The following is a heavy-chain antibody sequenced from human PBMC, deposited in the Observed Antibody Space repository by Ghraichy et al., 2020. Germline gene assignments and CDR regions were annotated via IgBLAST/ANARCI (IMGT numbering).Heavy chain of an antibody. D-gene: IGHD3-22*01. V-gene: IGHV1-46*01. Sequence: ASVKVSCKASGYTFTEHYMHWVRQAPGQGLEWMGIIKTSGGSTNSAQKFQGRATMTIDTSTSTFYMELRSLRSEDTAIYYCARAKDYFYDSSGYSGNFYYWGQGTLVTVSS. J-gene: IGHJ4*02. CDR1: GYTFTEHY. CDR2: IKTSGGST. CDR3: ARAKDYFYDSSGYSGNFYY.